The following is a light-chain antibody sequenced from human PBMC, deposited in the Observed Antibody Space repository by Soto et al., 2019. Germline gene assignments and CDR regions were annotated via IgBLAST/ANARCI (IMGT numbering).Light chain of an antibody. CDR2: DSS. J-gene: IGKJ5*01. Sequence: TQSPATLSVSPGERATLSCRASQSVNYNLAWYQQKPGRAPKLLIYDSSSLESGVPSRFSGSGSGTEFSLTISSLQPDDFATYYCQQYDSFSSTFGQGTRLEI. CDR1: QSVNYN. V-gene: IGKV1-5*01. CDR3: QQYDSFSST.